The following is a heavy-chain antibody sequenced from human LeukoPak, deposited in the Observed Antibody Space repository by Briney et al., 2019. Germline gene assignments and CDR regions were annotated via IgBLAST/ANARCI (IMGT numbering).Heavy chain of an antibody. D-gene: IGHD7-27*01. V-gene: IGHV3-30-3*01. J-gene: IGHJ4*02. CDR3: AKDPTGDPDYFDY. CDR1: GFTFSSYA. CDR2: ISYEGSNK. Sequence: GGSLRLSCAASGFTFSSYAMHWVRQAPGKGLEWVAVISYEGSNKQYADSVKGRFTISRDNSRNTLYLQMNSLRADDTAVYYCAKDPTGDPDYFDYWGQGTLVTVSS.